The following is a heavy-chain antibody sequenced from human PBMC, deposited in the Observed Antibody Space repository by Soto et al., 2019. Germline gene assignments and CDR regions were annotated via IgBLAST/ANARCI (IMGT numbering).Heavy chain of an antibody. CDR3: ALSRIYSPAWYFDY. V-gene: IGHV1-18*04. CDR2: ISAYNGNT. Sequence: VASVKVSCKASGYTFTSYGISWVRQAPGQGLEWMGWISAYNGNTNYAQKIQGRVTMTTDTSTSTAYMELRSLRSDDTAVYYCALSRIYSPAWYFDYWGHVTIVTVSS. D-gene: IGHD1-26*01. J-gene: IGHJ4*01. CDR1: GYTFTSYG.